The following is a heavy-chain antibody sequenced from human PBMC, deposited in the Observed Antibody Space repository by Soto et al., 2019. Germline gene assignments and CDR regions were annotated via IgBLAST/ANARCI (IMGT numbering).Heavy chain of an antibody. J-gene: IGHJ4*02. Sequence: QVQLVESGGGVVQPGRSLRLSCAASGFTFSSYGMHWDRQAPGKGLEWVAVISYDGSNKYYAASLKGRFTISRDNSKNTLYLQMNSLRAEDTAVYYCATWFGAFDYWGQGTLVTVSS. CDR2: ISYDGSNK. D-gene: IGHD3-10*01. V-gene: IGHV3-30*03. CDR1: GFTFSSYG. CDR3: ATWFGAFDY.